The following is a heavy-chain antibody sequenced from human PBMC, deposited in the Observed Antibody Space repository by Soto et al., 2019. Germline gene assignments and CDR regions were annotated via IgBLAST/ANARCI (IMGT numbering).Heavy chain of an antibody. Sequence: QVQLVQSGAEVKKPGASVKVSCKASGYTFTSYGISWVRHAPGQGLEWMGWISAYNGNTNYAQKLQGRVTMTTDTATSTAYMELRSLRSDETAVYYCARVIVVVVAATVSVNWFDPWGQGTLVTVSS. J-gene: IGHJ5*02. V-gene: IGHV1-18*04. CDR3: ARVIVVVVAATVSVNWFDP. D-gene: IGHD2-15*01. CDR1: GYTFTSYG. CDR2: ISAYNGNT.